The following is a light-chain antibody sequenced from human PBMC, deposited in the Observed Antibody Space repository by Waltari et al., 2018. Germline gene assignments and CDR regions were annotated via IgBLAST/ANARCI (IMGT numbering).Light chain of an antibody. CDR3: MQGTHWPRT. J-gene: IGKJ1*01. CDR1: QSLVHSDGNTY. V-gene: IGKV2-30*02. Sequence: DVVMTQSPLSLPVTLGQPASISCKSSQSLVHSDGNTYLNWCQQRPGQSPRRLIYKVSDRDSGVPDRFSGSGSGTDFTLKSSRVEAEDVGIYYCMQGTHWPRTFGQGTKVEIK. CDR2: KVS.